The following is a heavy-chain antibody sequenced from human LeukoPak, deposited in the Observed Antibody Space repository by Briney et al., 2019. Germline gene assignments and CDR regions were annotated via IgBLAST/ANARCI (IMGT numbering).Heavy chain of an antibody. CDR1: GGSISSYY. J-gene: IGHJ4*02. Sequence: SETLSLTCTVSGGSISSYYWSWIRQPPGKGLEWIGYIYYSGSTNYNPSLKSRVTISVDTSKNQFSLKLSSVTAADTAVYYCARGGFSGWYAVDYWGQGTLVTVSS. V-gene: IGHV4-59*01. D-gene: IGHD6-19*01. CDR2: IYYSGST. CDR3: ARGGFSGWYAVDY.